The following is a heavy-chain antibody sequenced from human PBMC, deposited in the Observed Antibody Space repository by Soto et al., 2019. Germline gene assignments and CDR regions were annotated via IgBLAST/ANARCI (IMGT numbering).Heavy chain of an antibody. D-gene: IGHD1-26*01. Sequence: QVQLVQSGAEVKKPGASVKVSCMASGYTFTRYYINWVRQAPGQGLEWMGWVSAYNGNTHYEQKLQGRVTLTTDTSTSTASMELRRLRSDDTAVYFCARGAQWDFLSDYWGQGTLGTVSS. CDR3: ARGAQWDFLSDY. CDR2: VSAYNGNT. V-gene: IGHV1-18*01. J-gene: IGHJ4*02. CDR1: GYTFTRYY.